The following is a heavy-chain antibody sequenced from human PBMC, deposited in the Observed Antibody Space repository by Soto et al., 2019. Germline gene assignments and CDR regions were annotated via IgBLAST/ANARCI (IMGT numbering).Heavy chain of an antibody. CDR3: ARHPDYDILTGFDY. J-gene: IGHJ4*02. V-gene: IGHV4-59*08. Sequence: QVQLQESGPGLVKPLETLSLTCTVSGGSISSYYWSWIRQPPGKGLEWIGYIYYSGSTNYNPSLKSRVTISVDTSKNQFSLKLSSVTAADTAVYYCARHPDYDILTGFDYWGQGTLVTVSS. CDR1: GGSISSYY. CDR2: IYYSGST. D-gene: IGHD3-9*01.